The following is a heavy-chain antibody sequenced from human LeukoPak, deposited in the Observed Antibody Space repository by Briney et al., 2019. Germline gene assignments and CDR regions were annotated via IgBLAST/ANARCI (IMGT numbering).Heavy chain of an antibody. CDR1: GFTFDDYA. CDR2: ISWNSGSI. CDR3: AKDMRAGFGELLDAFDI. J-gene: IGHJ3*02. D-gene: IGHD3-10*01. Sequence: QPGRSLRLSCAASGFTFDDYAMHWVRQAPGKGLEWVSGISWNSGSIGYADSVKGRFTISRDNAKNSLYLQMNSLRAEDTALYYCAKDMRAGFGELLDAFDIWGQGTMVTVSS. V-gene: IGHV3-9*01.